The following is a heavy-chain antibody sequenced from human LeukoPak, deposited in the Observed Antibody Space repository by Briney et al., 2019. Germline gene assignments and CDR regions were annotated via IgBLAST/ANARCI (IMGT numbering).Heavy chain of an antibody. Sequence: GGSLRLSCAASGFTFSSYWMSWVRQAPGKGLEWVANIKQDGSEKYYVDSVKGRFTISRDNAKNSLYLQMNSLRAEDTAVYYCASGGPLYGSGTGRDAFDIWGQGTMVTVSS. CDR1: GFTFSSYW. CDR2: IKQDGSEK. J-gene: IGHJ3*02. V-gene: IGHV3-7*01. CDR3: ASGGPLYGSGTGRDAFDI. D-gene: IGHD3-10*01.